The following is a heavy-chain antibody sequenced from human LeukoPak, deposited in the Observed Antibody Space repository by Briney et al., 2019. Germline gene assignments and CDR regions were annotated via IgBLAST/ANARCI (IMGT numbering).Heavy chain of an antibody. J-gene: IGHJ4*02. CDR3: ARYIPPYGYNLYYFDY. Sequence: SETLSLTCTVSGGSISYYYWSWIRQSPGKGLEWIGYIYYSGSTNYNPSLKSRVTISVDTSKNQFSLKLSSVTAADTAVYYCARYIPPYGYNLYYFDYWGQGTLVTVSS. CDR1: GGSISYYY. D-gene: IGHD5-24*01. V-gene: IGHV4-59*01. CDR2: IYYSGST.